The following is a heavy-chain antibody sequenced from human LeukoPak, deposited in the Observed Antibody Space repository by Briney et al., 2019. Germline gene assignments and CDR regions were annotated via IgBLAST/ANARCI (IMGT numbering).Heavy chain of an antibody. D-gene: IGHD3-22*01. Sequence: GGSLRLSCAASGFTFSTFAMIWVRQPPGKGLEWVSSIFPSGGEIHYADSVRGRFTFSRDNSKSTLSLQMNSLRAEDTAIYYCAKDYDSPRGIYDYWGQGTLVTVSS. CDR2: IFPSGGEI. CDR1: GFTFSTFA. J-gene: IGHJ4*02. CDR3: AKDYDSPRGIYDY. V-gene: IGHV3-23*01.